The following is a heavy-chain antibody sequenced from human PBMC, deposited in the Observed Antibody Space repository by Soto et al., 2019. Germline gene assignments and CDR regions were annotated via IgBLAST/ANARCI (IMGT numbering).Heavy chain of an antibody. CDR1: GGSFIGYY. J-gene: IGHJ3*02. CDR2: IDHSGST. D-gene: IGHD3-9*01. Sequence: QVQLQQGGAGLLKPSETLSLTCAVSGGSFIGYYWNWIRQPPGKGLEWIGEIDHSGSTSYNPSLKKRVTISVDTSKRQISLKLSSVTAADTAVYYCAGETSDYDILTAPTTFDIWGQGTMVAVSS. CDR3: AGETSDYDILTAPTTFDI. V-gene: IGHV4-34*02.